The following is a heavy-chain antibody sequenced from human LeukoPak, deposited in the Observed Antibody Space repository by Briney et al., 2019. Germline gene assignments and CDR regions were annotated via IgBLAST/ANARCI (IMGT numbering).Heavy chain of an antibody. CDR1: GGSFSGYY. J-gene: IGHJ4*02. D-gene: IGHD5-18*01. CDR3: ARGKRIGGYSYGSTPFDY. V-gene: IGHV4-34*01. Sequence: SQTLSPTCAVYGGSFSGYYWSWIRQPPGKGLEWIGEINHSGSTNYNPSLKSRVTISVDTSKNQFSLKLSSVTAADTAVYYCARGKRIGGYSYGSTPFDYWDQGTLVTVSS. CDR2: INHSGST.